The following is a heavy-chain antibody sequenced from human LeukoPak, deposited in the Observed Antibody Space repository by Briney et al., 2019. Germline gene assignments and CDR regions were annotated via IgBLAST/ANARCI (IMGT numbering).Heavy chain of an antibody. CDR2: INHSGST. CDR3: ARGGPAAANDY. CDR1: GGSFSGYY. D-gene: IGHD2-2*01. V-gene: IGHV4-34*01. J-gene: IGHJ4*02. Sequence: SETLSLTCAVYGGSFSGYYWSWIRQPPGKGLEWIGEINHSGSTNYNPSLKSRVTISVDTSKNQFSPKLSSVTAADTAMYYCARGGPAAANDYWGQGTLVTVSS.